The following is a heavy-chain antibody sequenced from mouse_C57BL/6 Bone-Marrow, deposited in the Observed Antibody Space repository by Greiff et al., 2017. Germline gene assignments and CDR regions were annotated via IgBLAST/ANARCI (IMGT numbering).Heavy chain of an antibody. CDR2: IRSKSNNYAT. CDR1: GFSFNTYA. J-gene: IGHJ1*03. V-gene: IGHV10-1*01. CDR3: VRVVAKGYCDV. Sequence: EVQLVESGGGLVQPKGSLKLSCAASGFSFNTYAMNWVRQAPGKGLEWVARIRSKSNNYATYYADSVKDRFTISRDDSESMLYLQMNNLKTEDTAMYYCVRVVAKGYCDVWGTGTTVTVSS. D-gene: IGHD1-1*01.